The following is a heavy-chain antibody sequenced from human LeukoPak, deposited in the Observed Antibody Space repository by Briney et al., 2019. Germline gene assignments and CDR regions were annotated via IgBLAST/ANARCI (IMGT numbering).Heavy chain of an antibody. CDR1: GGSISSSSYY. D-gene: IGHD6-19*01. V-gene: IGHV4-39*01. CDR3: ASTIAVAGTAWFDP. J-gene: IGHJ5*02. CDR2: IYYSGST. Sequence: PSETLSLTCTVSGGSISSSSYYWGWIRQPPGKGLEWIGSIYYSGSTCYNPSLKSRVTISVDTSKNQFSLKLSSVTAADTAVYYCASTIAVAGTAWFDPWGQGTLVTVSS.